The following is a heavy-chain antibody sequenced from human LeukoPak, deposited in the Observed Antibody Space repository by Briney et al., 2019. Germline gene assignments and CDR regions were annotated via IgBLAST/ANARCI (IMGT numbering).Heavy chain of an antibody. Sequence: PSETLSLTCTVSGGSISSYYWSWIRQPAGKGLEWIGRIYTSGSTNYNPSLKSRVTISVDTSKNQFSLKLSSVTAADTAVYYCARAYSSSWYYYYYYMDVWGKGTTVTVSS. CDR1: GGSISSYY. CDR2: IYTSGST. D-gene: IGHD6-13*01. J-gene: IGHJ6*03. CDR3: ARAYSSSWYYYYYYMDV. V-gene: IGHV4-4*07.